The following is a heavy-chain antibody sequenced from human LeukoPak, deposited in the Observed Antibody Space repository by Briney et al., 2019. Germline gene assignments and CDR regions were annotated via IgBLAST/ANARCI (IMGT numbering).Heavy chain of an antibody. CDR1: GYTFTSYW. CDR2: IDPGDSDV. D-gene: IGHD2-8*02. Sequence: GESLKISCKGSGYTFTSYWIAWVRQMPGKGLEWMGIIDPGDSDVRYSPSFQGQVTISVDKSISTAYLQWSSLEASDTAVYYCARRGDWTGSTLLGMDVWGQGTTVIVSS. V-gene: IGHV5-51*01. CDR3: ARRGDWTGSTLLGMDV. J-gene: IGHJ6*02.